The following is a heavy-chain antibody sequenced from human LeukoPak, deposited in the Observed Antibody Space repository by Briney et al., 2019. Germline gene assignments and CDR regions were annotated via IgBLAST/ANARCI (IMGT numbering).Heavy chain of an antibody. Sequence: GGSLRLSCAASGFTFSDYSMKWVGQAPGKGREWVSYISSSSSTVYYADSVKGRFTISRDNAKNSLYLQMNSLRDEDTAVYYCARDVRWLRFVFDYWGQGIPVTVSS. V-gene: IGHV3-48*02. CDR1: GFTFSDYS. CDR2: ISSSSSTV. D-gene: IGHD5-12*01. CDR3: ARDVRWLRFVFDY. J-gene: IGHJ4*02.